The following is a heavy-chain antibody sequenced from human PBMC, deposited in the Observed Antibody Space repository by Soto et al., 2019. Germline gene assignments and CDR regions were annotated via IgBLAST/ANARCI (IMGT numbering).Heavy chain of an antibody. J-gene: IGHJ6*02. CDR2: IYWNDDK. V-gene: IGHV2-5*01. CDR3: AHSRLRYFAWLLYLPYYYYYGMDV. Sequence: SGPTLVNPTQTLTLTCTFSGFSLSTSGVGVGWIRQPPGKALEWLALIYWNDDKRYSPSLKSRLTITKDTSKNQVVLTMTNMDPVDTATYYCAHSRLRYFAWLLYLPYYYYYGMDVWGQGTTVTVS. CDR1: GFSLSTSGVG. D-gene: IGHD3-9*01.